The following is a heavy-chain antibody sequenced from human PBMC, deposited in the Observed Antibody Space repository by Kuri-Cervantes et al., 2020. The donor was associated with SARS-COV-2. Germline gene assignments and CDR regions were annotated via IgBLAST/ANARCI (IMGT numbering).Heavy chain of an antibody. D-gene: IGHD6-19*01. V-gene: IGHV3-33*06. CDR3: AKDAQDWWQWLVH. CDR2: IWYDGSNK. J-gene: IGHJ4*02. Sequence: GGSLRLSCAASGFTFSSYGMHWVRQAPGKGLEWVAVIWYDGSNKYYADSVKGRFTISRDNSKNTLYLQMNSLRAEDTAVYYCAKDAQDWWQWLVHWGQGTLVTVSS. CDR1: GFTFSSYG.